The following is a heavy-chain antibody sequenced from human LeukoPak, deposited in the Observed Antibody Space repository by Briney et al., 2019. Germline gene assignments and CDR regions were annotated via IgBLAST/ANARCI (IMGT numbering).Heavy chain of an antibody. V-gene: IGHV3-48*03. CDR1: GFILSSYE. J-gene: IGHJ3*02. CDR2: ISSGGNTI. D-gene: IGHD5-18*01. CDR3: ARNRLPRYSYGSDTFDI. Sequence: PGGSLRLSCVASGFILSSYEMNWVRQAPGKGLECVSYISSGGNTIYYADSVKGRFTTSRDNGRKSLYLQMNSLRAEDTAVYYCARNRLPRYSYGSDTFDIWGQGTVVTVSS.